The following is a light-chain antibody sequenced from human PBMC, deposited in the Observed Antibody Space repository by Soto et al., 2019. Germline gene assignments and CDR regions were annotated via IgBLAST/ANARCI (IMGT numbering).Light chain of an antibody. Sequence: EIVLTQSPGTLSLSPGDGATLSCRASQSVDSSNLAWYQHKPGQAPRLLIFGASLRVKGVPDRFSGRGSGTDFTLTITRLEPEDFAVYYCQQYGSLPRTFGQGTKVEI. J-gene: IGKJ1*01. CDR1: QSVDSSN. V-gene: IGKV3-20*01. CDR2: GAS. CDR3: QQYGSLPRT.